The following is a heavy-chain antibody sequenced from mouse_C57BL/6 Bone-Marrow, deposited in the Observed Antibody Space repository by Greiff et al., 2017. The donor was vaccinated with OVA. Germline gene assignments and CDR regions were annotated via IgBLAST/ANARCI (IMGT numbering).Heavy chain of an antibody. Sequence: EVQGVESGPELVKPGASVKISCKASGYTFTDYYMNWVKQSHGKSLEWIGDINPNNGGTSYNQKFKGKATLTVDKSSSTAYMELRSLTSEDSAVYYCARYDYSFAYWGQGTLVTVSA. CDR3: ARYDYSFAY. CDR2: INPNNGGT. CDR1: GYTFTDYY. J-gene: IGHJ3*01. V-gene: IGHV1-26*01. D-gene: IGHD2-4*01.